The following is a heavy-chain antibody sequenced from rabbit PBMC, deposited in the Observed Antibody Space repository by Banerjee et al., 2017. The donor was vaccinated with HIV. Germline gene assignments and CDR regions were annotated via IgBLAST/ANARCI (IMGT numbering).Heavy chain of an antibody. D-gene: IGHD8-1*01. CDR1: GFSLSSYT. J-gene: IGHJ4*01. V-gene: IGHV1S7*01. Sequence: QQLEESGGGLVQPGGSLKLSCKASGFSLSSYTMTWVRQAPGKGLEWIGYIYAGGSGGTTYASWVNGRFTLSSHNAQNTVYLQLNSLTAADTATYFCARAGSSIYGTGFGLWGQGTLVTVS. CDR3: ARAGSSIYGTGFGL. CDR2: IYAGGSGGT.